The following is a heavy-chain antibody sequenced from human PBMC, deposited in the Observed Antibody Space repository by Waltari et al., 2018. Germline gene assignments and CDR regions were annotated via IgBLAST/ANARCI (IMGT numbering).Heavy chain of an antibody. CDR2: GIPMDGVT. V-gene: IGHV1-69*09. CDR3: ARELGTTVTEPYFDS. J-gene: IGHJ4*02. Sequence: QVQLVQSGAEVKEPGSSVKVSCKASRGTFSIYGITWLRQAPGQGLEWMGRGIPMDGVTKYAQKFQGRVTSSADKSTYTAYMDLSSLTSEDTAVYFCARELGTTVTEPYFDSWGQGTLVTVSS. D-gene: IGHD4-17*01. CDR1: RGTFSIYG.